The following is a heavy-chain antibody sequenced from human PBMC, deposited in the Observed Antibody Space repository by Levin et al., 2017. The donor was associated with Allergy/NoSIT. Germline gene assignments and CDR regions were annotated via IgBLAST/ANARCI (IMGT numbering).Heavy chain of an antibody. CDR1: ADSISNNDYY. Sequence: SETLSLTCTISADSISNNDYYWGWIRQPPGTGLEWLASISYTGRTYYNPSLRSRVTLSVDTSKNQFSLKVRSVTAADTAVYYCARRASGKDWFDPWGQGTLVTVSS. CDR2: ISYTGRT. V-gene: IGHV4-39*01. D-gene: IGHD1-14*01. J-gene: IGHJ5*02. CDR3: ARRASGKDWFDP.